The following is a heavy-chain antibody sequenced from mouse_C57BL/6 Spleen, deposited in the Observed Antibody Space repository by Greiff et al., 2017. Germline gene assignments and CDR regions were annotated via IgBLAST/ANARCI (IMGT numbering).Heavy chain of an antibody. CDR1: GYAFSSYW. CDR2: IYPGDGDT. V-gene: IGHV1-80*01. J-gene: IGHJ2*01. D-gene: IGHD2-4*01. CDR3: ARDYDYDCYFDY. Sequence: QVQLQQSGAELVKPGASVKISCKASGYAFSSYWMNWVKQRPGKGLEWIGQIYPGDGDTNYNGKFKGNATLTADKASSTAYMQIRSLTSEDSAVYFCARDYDYDCYFDYWGQGTTLTVSS.